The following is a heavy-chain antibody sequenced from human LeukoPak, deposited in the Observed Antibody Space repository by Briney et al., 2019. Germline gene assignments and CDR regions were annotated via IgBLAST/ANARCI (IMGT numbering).Heavy chain of an antibody. V-gene: IGHV4-61*02. CDR1: GDSISSGSYY. CDR3: ARDRGYCSGGSCNNWFDP. J-gene: IGHJ5*02. CDR2: IHTSGNT. D-gene: IGHD2-15*01. Sequence: PSQTLSLTCIVSGDSISSGSYYWTWLRQPAGKGLEWIGRIHTSGNTNYSPSLKSRVTMSVDTSKNQFSLKLSSVTAADTAVYYCARDRGYCSGGSCNNWFDPWGQGTLVTVSS.